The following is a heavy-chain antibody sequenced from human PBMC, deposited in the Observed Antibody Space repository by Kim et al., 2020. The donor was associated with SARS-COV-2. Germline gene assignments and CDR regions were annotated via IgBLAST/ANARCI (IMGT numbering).Heavy chain of an antibody. CDR2: MNPNSGNT. CDR1: GYTFTSYD. J-gene: IGHJ6*02. CDR3: ARVSARDFWGGYYTPRGYYYYYYGMDV. V-gene: IGHV1-8*01. Sequence: ASVKVSCKASGYTFTSYDINWVRQATGQGLEWMGWMNPNSGNTGYAQKFQGRVTMTRNTSISTAYMELSSLRSEDTAVYYCARVSARDFWGGYYTPRGYYYYYYGMDVWGQGTTVTVSS. D-gene: IGHD3-3*01.